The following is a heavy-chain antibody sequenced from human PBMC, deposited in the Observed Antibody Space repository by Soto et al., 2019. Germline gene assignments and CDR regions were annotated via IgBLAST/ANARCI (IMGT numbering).Heavy chain of an antibody. Sequence: QMQLVQSGPEVKKPGTSVKVSCKASGFTFTSSAVQWVRQARGQRLEWIGWIVVGSGNTNYAQKFQERVTITRDMSTSTAYMVLSSLSSEDTAVYYCAADGYDIPPGYWGQGTLVTVSS. CDR2: IVVGSGNT. D-gene: IGHD5-12*01. V-gene: IGHV1-58*01. CDR3: AADGYDIPPGY. CDR1: GFTFTSSA. J-gene: IGHJ4*02.